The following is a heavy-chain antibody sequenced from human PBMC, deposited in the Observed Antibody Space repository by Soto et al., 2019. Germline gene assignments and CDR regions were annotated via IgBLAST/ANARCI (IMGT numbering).Heavy chain of an antibody. CDR2: IHSSGSV. CDR3: AREVQDNSGYYYYCFDT. Sequence: QGRLQESGPGLVKPSETLSLTCTVSGGSISGHYWSWIRQPAGKGLEWIGRIHSSGSVKDNPSLRSRVTLSVDTSKNQFSLKLSSVTAADTAVYYCAREVQDNSGYYYYCFDTWGQGTLVTVSS. J-gene: IGHJ5*02. CDR1: GGSISGHY. D-gene: IGHD3-22*01. V-gene: IGHV4-4*07.